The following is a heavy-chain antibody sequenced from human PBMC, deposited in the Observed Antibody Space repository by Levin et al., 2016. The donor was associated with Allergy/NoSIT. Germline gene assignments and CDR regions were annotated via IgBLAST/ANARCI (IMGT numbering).Heavy chain of an antibody. CDR2: IRSKANSYAT. D-gene: IGHD5-24*01. V-gene: IGHV3-73*01. J-gene: IGHJ4*02. Sequence: GSLRLSCAASGFTFRGSAMHWVRQASGKGLEWVGRIRSKANSYATAYAASVKGRFTISRDDSKNTAYLQMNSLKTEDTAVYYCTRVSRDGYVYFDYWGQGTLVTVSS. CDR3: TRVSRDGYVYFDY. CDR1: GFTFRGSA.